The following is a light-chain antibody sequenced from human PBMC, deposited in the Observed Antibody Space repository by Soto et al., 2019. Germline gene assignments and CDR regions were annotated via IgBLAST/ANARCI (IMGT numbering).Light chain of an antibody. CDR2: DVS. Sequence: QSALTQPASVSGSPGQSITISCTGTSSDVGGYNYVSWYQQHPGKAPKLMIYDVSKRPSGVSNRFSGSKSGNTASLTISGLQAEDAADYCCRYYASSSPYVFGRGTKVTVL. CDR1: SSDVGGYNY. CDR3: RYYASSSPYV. J-gene: IGLJ1*01. V-gene: IGLV2-14*01.